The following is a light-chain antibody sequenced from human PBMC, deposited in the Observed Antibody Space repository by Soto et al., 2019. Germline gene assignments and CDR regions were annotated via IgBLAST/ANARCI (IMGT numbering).Light chain of an antibody. CDR3: QQYGSSRT. CDR1: QSVSSSD. CDR2: GAS. J-gene: IGKJ1*01. Sequence: VLTQSPGTLSLSPGEIATLSCRASQSVSSSDLACYQQKPGQSPSMLIYGASSRATGIPDRFSGSGSGTDFTLTISRLEPEDFAVYYCQQYGSSRTFGQGTKVEIK. V-gene: IGKV3-20*01.